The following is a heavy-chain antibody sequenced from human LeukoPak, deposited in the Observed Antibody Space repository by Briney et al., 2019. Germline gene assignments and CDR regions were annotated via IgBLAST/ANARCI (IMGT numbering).Heavy chain of an antibody. D-gene: IGHD2-2*02. CDR1: GFTFSSYG. CDR2: ISYDGSNK. J-gene: IGHJ4*02. V-gene: IGHV3-30*18. Sequence: GRSLRLSCAASGFTFSSYGMHWVRQAPGKGLEWVAVISYDGSNKYYADSVKGRFTISRDNSKNTLYLQMNSLRAEDTAVYYCAKSTIVVVPAAIPILFDYWGQGTLVTVSS. CDR3: AKSTIVVVPAAIPILFDY.